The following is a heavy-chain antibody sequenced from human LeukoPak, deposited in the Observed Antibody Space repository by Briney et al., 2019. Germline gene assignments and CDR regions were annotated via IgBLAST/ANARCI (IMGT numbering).Heavy chain of an antibody. Sequence: GGSLRLSCAASGFTFSSYGMHWVRQAPGKGLEWVAFIRYDGSNKYYVDSVKGRFTISRDNSKNTVYLQMNSLRAEDTAVYYCAKDGPRRIPYYMDVWGKGTTVTISS. CDR2: IRYDGSNK. CDR1: GFTFSSYG. J-gene: IGHJ6*03. V-gene: IGHV3-30*02. CDR3: AKDGPRRIPYYMDV.